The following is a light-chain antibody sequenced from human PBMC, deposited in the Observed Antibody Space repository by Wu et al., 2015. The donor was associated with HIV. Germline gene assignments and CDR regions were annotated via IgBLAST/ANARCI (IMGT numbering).Light chain of an antibody. CDR2: KAS. V-gene: IGKV1-5*03. Sequence: DIQMTQSPSILSASVGDRVTITCRASQSINVWLAWYQQKPGKAPRLLIYKASALETGVPSRFRGSGSGTEFTPTISSLQPDDFATYYCQQYDDNSRTFGQGTKV. CDR1: QSINVW. J-gene: IGKJ1*01. CDR3: QQYDDNSRT.